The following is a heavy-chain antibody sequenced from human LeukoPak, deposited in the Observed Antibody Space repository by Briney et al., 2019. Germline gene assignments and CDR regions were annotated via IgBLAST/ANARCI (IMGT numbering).Heavy chain of an antibody. J-gene: IGHJ4*02. CDR3: VKEGYDRGGYYGH. V-gene: IGHV1-18*01. CDR1: GYTFTKYG. Sequence: GASVTVSCTASGYTFTKYGVSWVRQAPGQGLEWMGWISAYSDNTDYAPKFQGRITVTKDPSTDTAYMELRSLRPDDTAVYYCVKEGYDRGGYYGHWGQGALVTVSS. D-gene: IGHD3-22*01. CDR2: ISAYSDNT.